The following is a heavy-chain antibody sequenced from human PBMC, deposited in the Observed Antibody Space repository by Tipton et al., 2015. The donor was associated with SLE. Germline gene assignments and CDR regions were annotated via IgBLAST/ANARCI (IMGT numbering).Heavy chain of an antibody. J-gene: IGHJ4*02. Sequence: TLSLTCTVSGGSISSSSYYWGWIRQPPGKGLEWIGSIYYSGSTNYNPSLKSRVTISVDTSKNQFSLKLSSVTAADTAVYYCARESSSWTRGYFDYWGQGTLVTVSS. V-gene: IGHV4-39*07. CDR1: GGSISSSSYY. CDR2: IYYSGST. CDR3: ARESSSWTRGYFDY. D-gene: IGHD6-13*01.